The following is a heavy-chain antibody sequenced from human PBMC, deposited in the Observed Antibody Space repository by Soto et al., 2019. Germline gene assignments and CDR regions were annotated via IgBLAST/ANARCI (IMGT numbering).Heavy chain of an antibody. Sequence: QVQLVRSGAEVKEPGASVKVSCKASGYTFTGYHIHWVRQAPGQGLEWMGWINTNSGDTNYAQKFQGWVTMTRDTSINTAYVQLSRLRSDDPAVYYCARWVGASNWFDPWGQGTLVTVSS. V-gene: IGHV1-2*04. CDR3: ARWVGASNWFDP. D-gene: IGHD1-26*01. J-gene: IGHJ5*02. CDR1: GYTFTGYH. CDR2: INTNSGDT.